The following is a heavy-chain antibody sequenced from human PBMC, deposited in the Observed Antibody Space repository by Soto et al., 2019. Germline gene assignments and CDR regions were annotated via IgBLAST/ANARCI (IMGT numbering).Heavy chain of an antibody. V-gene: IGHV3-23*01. CDR3: AKDILPDP. CDR1: GFAFSSYA. Sequence: EVQLLESGGGLVQPGGSLRLSCAASGFAFSSYAMSWVRQAPGKGLEWVSAISSAGGGTYYADSVKGRFTISRDNSKNTVSLQMNSLRAEDTAVYYCAKDILPDPWGQGTLVTVSS. J-gene: IGHJ5*02. CDR2: ISSAGGGT. D-gene: IGHD2-21*02.